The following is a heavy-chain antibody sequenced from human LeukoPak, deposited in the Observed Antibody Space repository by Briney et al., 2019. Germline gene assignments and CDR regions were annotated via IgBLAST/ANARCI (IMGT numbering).Heavy chain of an antibody. V-gene: IGHV1-8*01. CDR1: VYTFTSYD. CDR2: MNPNSGNT. D-gene: IGHD3-10*01. CDR3: ARAFRGGSGSYFFGY. Sequence: ASVKVSCKASVYTFTSYDINWVRQATGQGLEWMGWMNPNSGNTGYAQKFQGRVTMTRNTSISTAYMELSSLRSEDTAVYYGARAFRGGSGSYFFGYWGQGTLVTVSS. J-gene: IGHJ4*02.